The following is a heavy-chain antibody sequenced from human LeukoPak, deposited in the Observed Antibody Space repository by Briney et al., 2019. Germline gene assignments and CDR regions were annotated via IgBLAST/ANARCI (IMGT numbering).Heavy chain of an antibody. CDR2: ISNDSVDK. CDR1: GFTFSDYY. V-gene: IGHV3-11*04. D-gene: IGHD3-3*01. Sequence: PGGSLRLSCVGSGFTFSDYYMSWIRQVPGKGLEWVSYISNDSVDKYYVDSVRGRFTISRDNAKKSMYLQMSGLRVEDTAVHYCARRDWVSGAVRAFDIWGQGTMVIVSS. J-gene: IGHJ3*02. CDR3: ARRDWVSGAVRAFDI.